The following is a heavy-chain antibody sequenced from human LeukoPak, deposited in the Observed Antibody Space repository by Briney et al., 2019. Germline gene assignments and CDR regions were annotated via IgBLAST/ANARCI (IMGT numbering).Heavy chain of an antibody. CDR1: GGXISSSTYY. D-gene: IGHD6-19*01. CDR2: IYYSGST. J-gene: IGHJ4*02. V-gene: IGHV4-39*01. Sequence: PSETLSLTCTVSGGXISSSTYYWGWIRQPPGKGLEWIGSIYYSGSTYYNPSLKSRVTISVDTSKNQFSLKLSSVTAADTAVYYCARRYSYSSLPDYWGQGTLVTVSS. CDR3: ARRYSYSSLPDY.